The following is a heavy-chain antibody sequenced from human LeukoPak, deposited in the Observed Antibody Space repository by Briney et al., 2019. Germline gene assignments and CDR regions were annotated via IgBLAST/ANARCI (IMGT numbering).Heavy chain of an antibody. V-gene: IGHV1-8*03. CDR1: GYTFTSYD. Sequence: ASVKVSCKASGYTFTSYDINWGRQATGQGLEWMGWMNPNSGNTGYAQKFQGRVTITRNTSISTAYMELSSLRSEDTAVYYCARVSVLRFLEWLHYYMDVWGKGTTVTVSS. CDR2: MNPNSGNT. CDR3: ARVSVLRFLEWLHYYMDV. D-gene: IGHD3-3*01. J-gene: IGHJ6*03.